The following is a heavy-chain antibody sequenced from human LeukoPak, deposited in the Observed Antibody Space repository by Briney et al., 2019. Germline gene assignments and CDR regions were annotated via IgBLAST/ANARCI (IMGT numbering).Heavy chain of an antibody. CDR3: ARLSSSGWSY. V-gene: IGHV4-38-2*02. CDR1: DYSISSGYY. Sequence: SETLSLTCTVSDYSISSGYYWGWIRQAPGKGLEWIGSIYHSGSTYYNPSLKSRVTISVDTSKNQFSLKLSSVTAADTAVYYCARLSSSGWSYWGQGTLVTVSS. CDR2: IYHSGST. D-gene: IGHD6-19*01. J-gene: IGHJ4*02.